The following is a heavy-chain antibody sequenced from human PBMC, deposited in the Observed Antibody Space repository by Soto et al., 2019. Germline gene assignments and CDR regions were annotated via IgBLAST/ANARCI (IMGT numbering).Heavy chain of an antibody. CDR1: GFTFSSYG. CDR2: ISYDGSNK. CDR3: ATEELSLVS. D-gene: IGHD3-16*02. J-gene: IGHJ4*02. V-gene: IGHV3-30*03. Sequence: GGSLRLSCAASGFTFSSYGMHWVRQAPGKGLEWVAVISYDGSNKYYADSVKGRFTISRDNSKNTLYLQMNSLRAEDTAVYYCATEELSLVSWGQGTLVTVSS.